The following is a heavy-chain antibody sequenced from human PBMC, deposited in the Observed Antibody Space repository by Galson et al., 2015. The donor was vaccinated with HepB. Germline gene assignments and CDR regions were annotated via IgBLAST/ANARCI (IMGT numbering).Heavy chain of an antibody. CDR2: ISGSGGST. V-gene: IGHV3-23*01. D-gene: IGHD1-26*01. J-gene: IGHJ5*01. CDR3: GNQWGSTSSSALES. Sequence: SLGLSCAASGFTFSSHAMSWVRQAPGKGLEWVSAISGSGGSTYYADSVKGRFTISSDNSKNTLYLQMNSLRAEDTAIYYCGNQWGSTSSSALESWGQGALVTVSS. CDR1: GFTFSSHA.